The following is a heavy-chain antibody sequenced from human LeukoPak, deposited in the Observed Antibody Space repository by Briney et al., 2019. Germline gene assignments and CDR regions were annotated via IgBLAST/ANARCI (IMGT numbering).Heavy chain of an antibody. CDR1: GFNFSRYT. D-gene: IGHD1-14*01. V-gene: IGHV3-23*01. CDR3: AKDIRTRLYFDL. J-gene: IGHJ2*01. CDR2: VGGSGGTT. Sequence: SGGSLRLSCAASGFNFSRYTMSWVRQAPGQGLEWVSAVGGSGGTTFYADSVKGRFTISRDNSKNTLFLEMNSLRAEDTAVYYCAKDIRTRLYFDLWGRGTLVTVSS.